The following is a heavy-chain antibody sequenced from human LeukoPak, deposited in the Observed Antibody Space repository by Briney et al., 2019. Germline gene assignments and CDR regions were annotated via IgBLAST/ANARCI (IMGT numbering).Heavy chain of an antibody. D-gene: IGHD3-22*01. CDR3: AKDRPNYYGSNGHYYKLNGDC. V-gene: IGHV3-23*01. Sequence: GGSLRLSCAASGFTFSSYAMSWVRQAPGKGLEWVSSITSSGAATYYADSVKGRFTISWDNSDNTLYLQMNSLRAEDTAVYYCAKDRPNYYGSNGHYYKLNGDCWGQGTLVTVSS. CDR2: ITSSGAAT. J-gene: IGHJ4*02. CDR1: GFTFSSYA.